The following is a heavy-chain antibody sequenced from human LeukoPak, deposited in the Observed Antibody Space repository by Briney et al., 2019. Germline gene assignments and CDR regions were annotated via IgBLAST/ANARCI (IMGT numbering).Heavy chain of an antibody. CDR2: ISYIGST. Sequence: SETLSLTCAVSDDSFSSHYWTWIRQPPGKGLEWIGYISYIGSTNYNPSLKSRVTISIDTSRNQFSLRLSSVTAADTAVYYCARDLVTVTKGFDIWGQGTLVSVSS. CDR1: DDSFSSHY. CDR3: ARDLVTVTKGFDI. D-gene: IGHD4-17*01. V-gene: IGHV4-59*11. J-gene: IGHJ3*02.